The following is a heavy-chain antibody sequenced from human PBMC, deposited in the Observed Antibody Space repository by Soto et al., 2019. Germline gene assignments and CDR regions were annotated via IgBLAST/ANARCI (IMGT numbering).Heavy chain of an antibody. D-gene: IGHD3-3*01. CDR1: GASISSYY. Sequence: QVQLQESGPGLVKPSETLSLTCTVSGASISSYYWSWIRQPPGKGLEWIGYIYYSGSTNYNPSLKSRVTISIDTSNNQFSLKLSSVTAADAAVYYCAKTYYDFWSEEYYYYMDVWGKGTTVTVSS. V-gene: IGHV4-59*01. J-gene: IGHJ6*03. CDR2: IYYSGST. CDR3: AKTYYDFWSEEYYYYMDV.